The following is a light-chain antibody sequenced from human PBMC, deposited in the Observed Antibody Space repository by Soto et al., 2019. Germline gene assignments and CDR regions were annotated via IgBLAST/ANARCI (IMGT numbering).Light chain of an antibody. Sequence: QAVVTQPPSASGTPGQRVTISCSGSSSNIGSNYVYWYQQLPGTAPKLLIYRNTQRPSGVPDRFSGSKSGTSASLAISGLRSEDEADYYCAAWDDSLSGPVFGGWTKLTVL. J-gene: IGLJ2*01. CDR1: SSNIGSNY. CDR2: RNT. CDR3: AAWDDSLSGPV. V-gene: IGLV1-47*01.